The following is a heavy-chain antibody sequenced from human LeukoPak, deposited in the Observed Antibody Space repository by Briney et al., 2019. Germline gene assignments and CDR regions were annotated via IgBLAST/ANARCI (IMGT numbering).Heavy chain of an antibody. CDR2: IYPSGTT. J-gene: IGHJ4*02. Sequence: SETLSLTCRVSGGSLTNYYWSWTRQPGGKGLEWIGRIYPSGTTNYNPSLKSRLTMSIDTSKKQFSLNLRFLIAADTAVYYCARDGGHGPFDSWGPGTLVTVSS. V-gene: IGHV4-4*07. CDR3: ARDGGHGPFDS. D-gene: IGHD3-16*01. CDR1: GGSLTNYY.